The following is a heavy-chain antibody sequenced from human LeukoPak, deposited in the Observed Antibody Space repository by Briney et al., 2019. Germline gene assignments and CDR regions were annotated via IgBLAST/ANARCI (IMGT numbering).Heavy chain of an antibody. J-gene: IGHJ3*02. V-gene: IGHV3-48*01. Sequence: GGSLRLSCVASGFTFSYYSMNWVRQAPGKGLEWVSYINSISGEIWYADSVKGRFTIARDDAKNSLYLQMNSLRAEDTAVYYCARDPTGTTVAKGAFDIWGQGTMVTVSS. D-gene: IGHD4-23*01. CDR3: ARDPTGTTVAKGAFDI. CDR1: GFTFSYYS. CDR2: INSISGEI.